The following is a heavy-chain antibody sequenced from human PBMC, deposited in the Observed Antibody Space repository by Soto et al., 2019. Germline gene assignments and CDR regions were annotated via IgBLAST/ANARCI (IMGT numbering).Heavy chain of an antibody. J-gene: IGHJ5*02. CDR2: INPSGTPS. V-gene: IGHV1-46*03. CDR1: GFIFTNFF. Sequence: ASVKVSCKASGFIFTNFFMHWVRQAPGQGPEWMGVINPSGTPSSYAQKFQDRLTMTRETSTSTVYMELNSLTSEDTAIYYCVRVNYAPFTATPGDEKTEWRGWGFDRWG. D-gene: IGHD2-21*01. CDR3: VRVNYAPFTATPGDEKTEWRGWGFDR.